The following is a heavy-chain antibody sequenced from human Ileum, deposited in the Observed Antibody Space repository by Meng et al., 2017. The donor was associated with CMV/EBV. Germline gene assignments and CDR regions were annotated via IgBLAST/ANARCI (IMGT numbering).Heavy chain of an antibody. CDR2: IDFTGSTK. Sequence: GESLKISCAASGFTFNIFGMNWVRQAPGKGPEWISYIDFTGSTKQYSDSVKGRFTISRDNSLNTLYLQMNSLRPEDTAVYYCARGALRYYYYATDVWGQGTTVTVSS. CDR1: GFTFNIFG. J-gene: IGHJ6*02. V-gene: IGHV3-48*01. CDR3: ARGALRYYYYATDV. D-gene: IGHD3-16*01.